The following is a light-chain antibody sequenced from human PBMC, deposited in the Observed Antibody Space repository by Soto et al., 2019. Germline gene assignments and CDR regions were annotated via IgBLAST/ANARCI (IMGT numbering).Light chain of an antibody. CDR2: DVS. V-gene: IGKV1-13*02. CDR1: QDINSF. J-gene: IGKJ1*01. CDR3: QQYNTYWT. Sequence: AIQLTQSPSSLSASVGDRVTITCRASQDINSFLAWYQQKPGKAPKLLIYDVSNLEGGVPSRFSGTGSGTEFTLTISSLQPDDFATYFCQQYNTYWTFGQGTKVDIK.